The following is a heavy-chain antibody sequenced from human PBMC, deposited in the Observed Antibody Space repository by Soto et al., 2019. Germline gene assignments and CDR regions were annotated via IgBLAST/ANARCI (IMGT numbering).Heavy chain of an antibody. D-gene: IGHD6-19*01. J-gene: IGHJ4*02. CDR3: AAVGAVAGRAYYFDY. CDR1: GFTFTSSA. V-gene: IGHV1-58*01. CDR2: IVVGSGNT. Sequence: QMQLVQSGPEVKKPGTSVKVSCKASGFTFTSSAVQWVRQARGQRLEWIGWIVVGSGNTNYAQKFQERVTITRDMSTSTAYMELSSLRSEDTAVYYCAAVGAVAGRAYYFDYWGQGTLVTVSS.